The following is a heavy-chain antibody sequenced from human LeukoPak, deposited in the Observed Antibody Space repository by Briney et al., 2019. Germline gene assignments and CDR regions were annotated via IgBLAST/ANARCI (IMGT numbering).Heavy chain of an antibody. D-gene: IGHD5-24*01. CDR2: INPNSGGT. CDR3: ARVRRWGSTIDY. CDR1: GYTFTGYY. V-gene: IGHV1-2*02. Sequence: ASVKVSCKTSGYTFTGYYMHWVRQAPGQGLEWMGWINPNSGGTNYAQKFQGRVTMTRDTSTSTAYMELSRLRSDDTAVYYCARVRRWGSTIDYWGQGTLVTVSS. J-gene: IGHJ4*02.